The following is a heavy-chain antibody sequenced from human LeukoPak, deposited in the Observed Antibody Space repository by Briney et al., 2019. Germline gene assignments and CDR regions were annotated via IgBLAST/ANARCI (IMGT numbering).Heavy chain of an antibody. CDR1: GFTFSSYS. CDR3: ARDVWTGVAVSDY. Sequence: GGLLRLSCAASGFTFSSYSMNCVRQAPGKGLEWLANIKEDGSIQYYLDSVRGRFTISRDNAKTSVYLQLNSLRADDTAVYYCARDVWTGVAVSDYWGQGTLVTVSS. CDR2: IKEDGSIQ. J-gene: IGHJ4*02. V-gene: IGHV3-7*01. D-gene: IGHD6-19*01.